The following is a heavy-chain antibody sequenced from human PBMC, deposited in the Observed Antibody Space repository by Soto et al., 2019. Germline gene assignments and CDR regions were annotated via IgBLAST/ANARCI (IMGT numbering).Heavy chain of an antibody. J-gene: IGHJ4*02. CDR2: ISYDGSNK. V-gene: IGHV3-30-3*01. Sequence: QVQLVESGGGVVQPGRSLRLCWAASGFTFSNYAMHWVRQAPGKGLEWVAVISYDGSNKYYADSVKGRFTISRDNSKNTLYLQMNSLRAEDTAVYYCARRPVTYYFDYWGQGTLVTVSS. D-gene: IGHD4-17*01. CDR3: ARRPVTYYFDY. CDR1: GFTFSNYA.